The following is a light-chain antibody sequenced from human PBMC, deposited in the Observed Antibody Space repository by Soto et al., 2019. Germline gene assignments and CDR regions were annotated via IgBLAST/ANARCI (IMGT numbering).Light chain of an antibody. V-gene: IGLV2-23*03. Sequence: QSALTQPASVSGSPGQSITISCTGTSSDIGNYNLVSWYQQHPGKAPKLMIYEGSERPSGVSNRFSGSKSANKASLTISGLQAEDEADYYCCSYAGSNNFVVFGGGTQLTVL. CDR1: SSDIGNYNL. J-gene: IGLJ2*01. CDR2: EGS. CDR3: CSYAGSNNFVV.